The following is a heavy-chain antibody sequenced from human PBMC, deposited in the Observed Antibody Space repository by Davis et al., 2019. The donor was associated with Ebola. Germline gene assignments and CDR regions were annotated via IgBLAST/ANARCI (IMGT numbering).Heavy chain of an antibody. J-gene: IGHJ4*02. Sequence: GGSLRLSCAASGFTFSSYAMSWVRQAPGKGLEWVSAISGSGGSTYYADAVKGRFTISRDNSKNTLYLQMNSLRAEDTAVYYWAKGAKYSSGSDYWGQGTLVTVSS. D-gene: IGHD6-19*01. V-gene: IGHV3-23*01. CDR3: AKGAKYSSGSDY. CDR1: GFTFSSYA. CDR2: ISGSGGST.